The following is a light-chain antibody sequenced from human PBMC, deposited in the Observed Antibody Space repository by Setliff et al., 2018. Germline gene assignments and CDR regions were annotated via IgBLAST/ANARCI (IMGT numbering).Light chain of an antibody. V-gene: IGLV1-40*01. CDR2: HNN. Sequence: QSALTQPPSVSGAPGQRVSTSCTGIGAGFTVHWYQQLPTTAPKLLISHNNNRPSGVPDRFSGSRSGTSASLVITGLQAEDEADYYCQSYAGGLGGYVFGGGTKVTV. CDR3: QSYAGGLGGYV. J-gene: IGLJ1*01. CDR1: GAGFT.